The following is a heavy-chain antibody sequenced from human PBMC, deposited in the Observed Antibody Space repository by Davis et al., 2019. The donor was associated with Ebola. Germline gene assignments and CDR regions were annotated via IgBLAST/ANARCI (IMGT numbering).Heavy chain of an antibody. J-gene: IGHJ3*01. CDR2: INPNSGGT. Sequence: AASVKVSCKASGFTFTDYYIHWVRQAPGQGLQWVGRINPNSGGTNYAQKFQGRVTMARDTSISTAYMEVSSLRSDDTAVYYCARVRIFGSEALDLWGHGTMVTVSP. CDR3: ARVRIFGSEALDL. CDR1: GFTFTDYY. V-gene: IGHV1-2*06. D-gene: IGHD3-3*01.